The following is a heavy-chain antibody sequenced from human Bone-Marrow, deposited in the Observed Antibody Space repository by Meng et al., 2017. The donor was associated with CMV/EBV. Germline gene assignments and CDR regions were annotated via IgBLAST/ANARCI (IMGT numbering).Heavy chain of an antibody. Sequence: GESLKISCAASGFTFSSYWMSWVRQAPGKGLEWVANIKQDGSEKYYVDSVKGRFTISRDNAKNSLYLQMNSLRAEDTAVYYCASPFELQAANDAFDIWGQGTMVTVSS. J-gene: IGHJ3*02. V-gene: IGHV3-7*01. CDR3: ASPFELQAANDAFDI. D-gene: IGHD6-25*01. CDR1: GFTFSSYW. CDR2: IKQDGSEK.